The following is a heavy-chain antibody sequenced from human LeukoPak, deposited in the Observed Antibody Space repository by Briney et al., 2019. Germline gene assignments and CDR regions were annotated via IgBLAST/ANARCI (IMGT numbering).Heavy chain of an antibody. J-gene: IGHJ6*01. CDR2: IYYSGST. D-gene: IGHD3-3*01. Sequence: SETLSLTCTVSGGSISSYYWSWIRQPPGKGLEWIGYIYYSGSTNYNPSLKSRATISVDTSKNQFSLKLSSVTAADTAVYYCARLTYYDFWSGPYYYGMDVWGQGTTVTVSS. CDR1: GGSISSYY. CDR3: ARLTYYDFWSGPYYYGMDV. V-gene: IGHV4-59*08.